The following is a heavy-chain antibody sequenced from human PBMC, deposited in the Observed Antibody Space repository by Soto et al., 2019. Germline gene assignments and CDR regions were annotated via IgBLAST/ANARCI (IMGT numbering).Heavy chain of an antibody. J-gene: IGHJ3*02. D-gene: IGHD2-15*01. CDR1: GFTFSNAW. CDR3: TTKIVVVVADDAFDI. Sequence: GGSLRLSCAASGFTFSNAWMSWVRQAPGKGLEWVGRIKSKTDGGTTDYAAPVKGRFTISRDDSKNTLYLQMNSLKTEDTAVYSCTTKIVVVVADDAFDIWGQGTMVTVSS. V-gene: IGHV3-15*01. CDR2: IKSKTDGGTT.